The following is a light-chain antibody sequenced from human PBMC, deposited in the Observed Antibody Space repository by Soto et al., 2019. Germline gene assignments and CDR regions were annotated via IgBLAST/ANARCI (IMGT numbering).Light chain of an antibody. CDR3: QQANSFPLT. J-gene: IGKJ4*01. V-gene: IGKV1-12*01. CDR1: QDFSSR. CDR2: TAS. Sequence: DIQMTQSPSSVSASVGDRVTITCRASQDFSSRLAWYQQKPGKATKLLIYTASGLQSGVPARFSGSGSGTEFTLTVSSLQPEDFATYYCQQANSFPLTFGGGTKVEIK.